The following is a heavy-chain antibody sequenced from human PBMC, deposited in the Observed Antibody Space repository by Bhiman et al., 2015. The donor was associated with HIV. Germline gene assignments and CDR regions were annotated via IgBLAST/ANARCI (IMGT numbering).Heavy chain of an antibody. J-gene: IGHJ4*02. D-gene: IGHD3-22*01. CDR1: GFTFFNYA. Sequence: EVMWVESGGGLVQPGGSLRLSCTASGFTFFNYAMSWVRQAPGKGLAWVSGLSGSGGSTYYADSVKGRFTISRDNSKNTLYLQMNSLRAEDTALYYCARAFDSSGYYFDYWGQGTLVTVSS. CDR3: ARAFDSSGYYFDY. CDR2: LSGSGGST. V-gene: IGHV3-23*04.